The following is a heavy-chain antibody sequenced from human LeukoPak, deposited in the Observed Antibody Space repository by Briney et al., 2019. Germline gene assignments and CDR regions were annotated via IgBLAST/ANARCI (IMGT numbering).Heavy chain of an antibody. CDR1: GFTFSSYA. CDR3: AKSLPGYSSSWREGY. Sequence: PGGSLRLSCAASGFTFSSYAMSWVRQAPGKGLEWVSAISGSGGNTYYADSVKGRFTISRDNSKNTLYLQMNSLRAEDTAVYYCAKSLPGYSSSWREGYWGQGTLVTVSS. J-gene: IGHJ4*02. D-gene: IGHD6-13*01. CDR2: ISGSGGNT. V-gene: IGHV3-23*01.